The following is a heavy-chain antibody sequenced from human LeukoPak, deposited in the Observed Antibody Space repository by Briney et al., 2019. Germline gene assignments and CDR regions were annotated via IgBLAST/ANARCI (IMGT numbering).Heavy chain of an antibody. J-gene: IGHJ4*02. CDR3: AKGGNYYGSGSYIDY. CDR2: ISGSGGST. V-gene: IGHV3-23*01. Sequence: GGSLRLSCAASGFTFNNYGMSWVRQAPGKGLEWVSAISGSGGSTYYADSVKGRFTISRDNSKNTLYLQMNSLRAEDTAVYYCAKGGNYYGSGSYIDYWGQGTLVTVSS. D-gene: IGHD3-10*01. CDR1: GFTFNNYG.